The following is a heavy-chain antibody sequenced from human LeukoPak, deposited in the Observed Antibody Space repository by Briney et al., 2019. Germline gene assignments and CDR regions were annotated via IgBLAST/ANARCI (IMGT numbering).Heavy chain of an antibody. D-gene: IGHD6-13*01. V-gene: IGHV3-23*01. Sequence: GGSLRLSCAASGFTFSNYAMIWLRQAPGRGLEWVSAISGSGGTTYYADSVKGRFTISRDNSKNTLYLQMNSLRAEDTAVYYCAKYSSPGGASNWFDPWGQGTLVTVSS. CDR2: ISGSGGTT. CDR1: GFTFSNYA. CDR3: AKYSSPGGASNWFDP. J-gene: IGHJ5*02.